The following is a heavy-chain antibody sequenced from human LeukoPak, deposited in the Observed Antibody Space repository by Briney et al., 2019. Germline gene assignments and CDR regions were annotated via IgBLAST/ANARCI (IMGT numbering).Heavy chain of an antibody. J-gene: IGHJ6*02. D-gene: IGHD4-17*01. CDR3: ARDKGYGDYLGLYYGMDV. V-gene: IGHV1-18*01. CDR2: ISAYNGNT. CDR1: GYTFTIYG. Sequence: ASVTVSYRSSGYTFTIYGFSWVRQAPGQGLEWMGWISAYNGNTNYAQKLQGTDTMTSHTSTSTPYMERRSLRSDDTAVYYCARDKGYGDYLGLYYGMDVWGQGDTVTASS.